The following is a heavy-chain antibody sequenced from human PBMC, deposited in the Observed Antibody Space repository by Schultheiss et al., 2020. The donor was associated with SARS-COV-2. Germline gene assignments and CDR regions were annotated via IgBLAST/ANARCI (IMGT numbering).Heavy chain of an antibody. D-gene: IGHD1-26*01. J-gene: IGHJ3*02. CDR3: VKEGSGSAALFDI. CDR2: INGDGSAT. CDR1: GFTVSSNY. Sequence: GGSLRLSCAASGFTVSSNYMSWVRQAPGKGLEWVSHINGDGSATNYADSVKGRFTISRDNSKNTLCLQMNSLRTEDTAIYYCVKEGSGSAALFDIWGQGTMVTVSS. V-gene: IGHV3-66*02.